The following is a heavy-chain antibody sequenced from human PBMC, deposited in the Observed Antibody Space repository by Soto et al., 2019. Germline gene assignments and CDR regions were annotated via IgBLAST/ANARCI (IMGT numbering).Heavy chain of an antibody. Sequence: EVQLVQSGGGLVQPGGSLRLSCAVSGFTFSSYEMNWLRQAPGKGLEWVSYIGRSVTSTSYADSVRGRFTVSRDNAKNSLFLQMKSLRAEDTARYDCATGQKDSLGYLGQGTLVTVSS. CDR2: IGRSVTST. V-gene: IGHV3-48*03. J-gene: IGHJ4*02. CDR1: GFTFSSYE. D-gene: IGHD2-15*01. CDR3: ATGQKDSLGY.